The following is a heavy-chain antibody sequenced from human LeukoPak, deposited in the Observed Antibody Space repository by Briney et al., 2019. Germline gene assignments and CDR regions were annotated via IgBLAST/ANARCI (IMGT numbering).Heavy chain of an antibody. J-gene: IGHJ4*02. CDR1: GFTFSSYW. CDR2: ISGSDDGT. D-gene: IGHD2-15*01. V-gene: IGHV3-23*01. Sequence: GGSLRLSCAASGFTFSSYWMSWVRQIPGKGLEWVSAISGSDDGTYYADSVKGRFTISRDNSRNTLYLQMNTLRAEDTAVYFCAKSPVSSCRGSFCYPFDYWGQGNLVTVSS. CDR3: AKSPVSSCRGSFCYPFDY.